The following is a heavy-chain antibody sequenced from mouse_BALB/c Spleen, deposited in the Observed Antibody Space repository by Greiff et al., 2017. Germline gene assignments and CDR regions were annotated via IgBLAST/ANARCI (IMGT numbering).Heavy chain of an antibody. CDR2: IYPGDGST. Sequence: QVQLQQSGPQLVRPGASVKISCKASGYSFTSYYIHWVKQRPGQGLEWIGWIYPGDGSTKYNEKFKGKTTLTADKSSSTAYMLLSSLTSEDSAIYFCAEIWGDFDYWGQGTTLTVSS. V-gene: IGHV1S56*01. D-gene: IGHD1-1*02. CDR3: AEIWGDFDY. CDR1: GYSFTSYY. J-gene: IGHJ2*01.